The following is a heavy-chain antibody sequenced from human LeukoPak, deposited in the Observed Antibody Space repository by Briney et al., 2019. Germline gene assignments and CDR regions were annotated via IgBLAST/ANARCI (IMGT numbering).Heavy chain of an antibody. Sequence: GGSLRLSCAASGFTVSSNYMSWVRQAPGKGLEWVSVIYSGGSTYYADSVKGRFTISRDNSKNTLYLQMNSLRAEDTAVYYCARDPSLLYDSSGYPDAFDIWGQGTMVTVSS. CDR1: GFTVSSNY. CDR3: ARDPSLLYDSSGYPDAFDI. J-gene: IGHJ3*02. D-gene: IGHD3-22*01. CDR2: IYSGGST. V-gene: IGHV3-53*01.